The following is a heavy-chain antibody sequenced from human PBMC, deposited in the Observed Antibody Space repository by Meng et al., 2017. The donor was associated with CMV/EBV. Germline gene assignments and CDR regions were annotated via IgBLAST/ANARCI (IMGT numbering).Heavy chain of an antibody. Sequence: ASALVSCKASVSTFTSYGISWVRQAPGQGLEWMGWISAYNGNTNYAQKLQGRVTMTTDTSTSTAYMELRSLRSDDTAVYYCSRSQSAMVDYWGQGTLVTVSS. CDR1: VSTFTSYG. D-gene: IGHD5-18*01. J-gene: IGHJ4*02. CDR3: SRSQSAMVDY. CDR2: ISAYNGNT. V-gene: IGHV1-18*01.